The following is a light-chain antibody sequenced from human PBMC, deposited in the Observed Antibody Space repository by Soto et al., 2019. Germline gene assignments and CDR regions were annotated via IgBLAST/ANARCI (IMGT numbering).Light chain of an antibody. CDR2: DVW. V-gene: IGLV2-14*03. Sequence: QSVLAQPASVSGSPGQSITIYCIGTGSDIGGYNYVSWYQQHPGKAPTLMIYDVWARPLGVSHRFSGSKSGNTASLTISGLRGDDEADYYCSSYTADMTYVFGTGTKVTVL. CDR1: GSDIGGYNY. CDR3: SSYTADMTYV. J-gene: IGLJ1*01.